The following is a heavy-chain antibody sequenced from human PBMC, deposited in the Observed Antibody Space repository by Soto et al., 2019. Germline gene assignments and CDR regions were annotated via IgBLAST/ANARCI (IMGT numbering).Heavy chain of an antibody. CDR1: GGSISSGGYY. J-gene: IGHJ3*02. V-gene: IGHV4-31*03. CDR3: ARDVAPPEGSGKDAFDI. D-gene: IGHD1-26*01. CDR2: IYYSGST. Sequence: QVQLQESGPGLVKPSQTLSLTCTVSGGSISSGGYYWSWIRQHPGKGLEWIGYIYYSGSTYYNPFLKSRVTISVNTSTNQFSLTPSPVTAADTAVYYGARDVAPPEGSGKDAFDIWGQGTMVTVSS.